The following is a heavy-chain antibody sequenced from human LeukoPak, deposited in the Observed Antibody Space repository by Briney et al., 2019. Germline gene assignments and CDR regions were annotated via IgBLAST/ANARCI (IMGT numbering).Heavy chain of an antibody. J-gene: IGHJ4*02. CDR3: VTSRLTAGMAVAFDY. Sequence: GESLKISCKGSGYSFTNYWIGWVRQMPGKGLECMGIIYPGDSDTRYSPSFQGQVTISADKSISTAYLQWSSLEASDTAMYYCVTSRLTAGMAVAFDYWGQGTLVTVSS. CDR2: IYPGDSDT. CDR1: GYSFTNYW. D-gene: IGHD2-15*01. V-gene: IGHV5-51*01.